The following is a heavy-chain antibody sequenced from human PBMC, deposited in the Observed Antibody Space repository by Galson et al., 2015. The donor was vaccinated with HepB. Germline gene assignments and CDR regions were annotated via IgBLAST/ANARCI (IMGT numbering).Heavy chain of an antibody. CDR1: GFTFSNYA. V-gene: IGHV3-30*04. D-gene: IGHD1-14*01. CDR3: TRDGIRETFDY. J-gene: IGHJ4*02. CDR2: ISYDGKHQ. Sequence: SLRLSCAASGFTFSNYAMHWVRQGPVKGLEWVSLISYDGKHQFYADSVKGRFTISRDNSKNTLYVQMKSLRPDDTAVYYCTRDGIRETFDYWGQGTLVTVSS.